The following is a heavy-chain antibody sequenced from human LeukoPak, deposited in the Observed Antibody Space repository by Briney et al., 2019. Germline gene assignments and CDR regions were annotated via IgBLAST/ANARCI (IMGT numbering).Heavy chain of an antibody. CDR2: INWNGGRT. D-gene: IGHD3-9*01. J-gene: IGHJ5*02. CDR3: ARAPTKFRRDWFDP. V-gene: IGHV3-20*04. Sequence: PGGSLRLSCAASGFMFDDYGMSWVRQAPGKGLEWVSGINWNGGRTGYADSVKGRFTISRDNAKNSLDLQMNSLRAEDTAVYYCARAPTKFRRDWFDPWGQGTLVTVSS. CDR1: GFMFDDYG.